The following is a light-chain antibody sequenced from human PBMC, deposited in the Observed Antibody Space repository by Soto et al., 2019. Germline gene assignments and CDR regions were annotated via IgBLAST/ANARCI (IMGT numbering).Light chain of an antibody. Sequence: EIVLTQSPATLSLSPGERATLSCRASQTVSSSLAWYQQKPGQAPRLLIYEVSNRATGIPARFSGSGSGADFTLTISSLDPGDFALYYCQQHIKCPLTFGGGTKVDIK. V-gene: IGKV3-11*01. J-gene: IGKJ4*01. CDR2: EVS. CDR1: QTVSSS. CDR3: QQHIKCPLT.